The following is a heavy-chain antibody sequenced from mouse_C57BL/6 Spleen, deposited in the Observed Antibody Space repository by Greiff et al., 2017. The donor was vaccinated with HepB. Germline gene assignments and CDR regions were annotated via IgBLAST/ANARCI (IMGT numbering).Heavy chain of an antibody. CDR3: ARGRTAFDYYYAMDY. Sequence: VQLQQPGAELVKPGASVKLSCKASGYTFTSYWMHWVKQRPGQGLEWIGMIHPNSGSTNYNEKFKSKATLTVDKSSSTAYMQLSSLTSEDSAVYYCARGRTAFDYYYAMDYWGQGTSVTVSS. J-gene: IGHJ4*01. D-gene: IGHD3-3*01. CDR2: IHPNSGST. V-gene: IGHV1-64*01. CDR1: GYTFTSYW.